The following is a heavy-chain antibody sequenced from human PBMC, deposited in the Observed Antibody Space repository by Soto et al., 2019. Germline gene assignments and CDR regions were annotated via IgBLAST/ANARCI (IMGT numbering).Heavy chain of an antibody. D-gene: IGHD1-1*01. V-gene: IGHV4-4*07. CDR3: VRDGTKTLRDWFDP. Sequence: PSETLSLTCTVSGASISGFYWSWIRKSAGKGLEWIGRIYATGTTDYNPTLKSRVMMSVDTSKKQFSLKLRSVTAADTAVYYCVRDGTKTLRDWFDPWGQGISVTVSS. CDR1: GASISGFY. CDR2: IYATGTT. J-gene: IGHJ5*02.